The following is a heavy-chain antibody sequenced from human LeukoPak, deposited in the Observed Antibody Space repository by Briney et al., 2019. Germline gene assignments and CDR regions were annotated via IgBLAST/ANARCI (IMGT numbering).Heavy chain of an antibody. CDR2: ISAYNGNT. Sequence: RAASVKVSCKASGYTFTSYGISWVRQAPGQGLEWMGRISAYNGNTNYAQKLQGRVTMTTDTSTSTAYMELSSLRSEDTAVYYCARDLYCSSTSCSPGHFDYWGQGTLVTVSS. CDR3: ARDLYCSSTSCSPGHFDY. D-gene: IGHD2-2*01. V-gene: IGHV1-18*01. J-gene: IGHJ4*02. CDR1: GYTFTSYG.